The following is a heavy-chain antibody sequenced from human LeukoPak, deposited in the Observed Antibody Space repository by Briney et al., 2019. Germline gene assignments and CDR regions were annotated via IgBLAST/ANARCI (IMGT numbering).Heavy chain of an antibody. CDR2: IYYSGST. CDR3: ARFNWNYGGMDV. J-gene: IGHJ6*02. Sequence: PSETLSLTCTVSGGSISSSSYYWGWIRQPPGKGLEWIGSIYYSGSTYYNPSLKSRVTISVDRSKNQFSLKLSSVTAADTAVYYCARFNWNYGGMDVWGQGTTVTVSS. D-gene: IGHD1-20*01. V-gene: IGHV4-39*07. CDR1: GGSISSSSYY.